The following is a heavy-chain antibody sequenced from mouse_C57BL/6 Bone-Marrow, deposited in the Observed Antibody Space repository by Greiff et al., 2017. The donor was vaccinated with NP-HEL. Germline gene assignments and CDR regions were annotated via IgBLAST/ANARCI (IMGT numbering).Heavy chain of an antibody. CDR3: ARSYSAGYDFDY. CDR2: IWTGGGT. Sequence: QVQLQQSGPGLVAPSQSLSITCTVSGFSLTSYAISWVRQPPGQGLEWLGVIWTGGGTNYYSALKSRQSISKDNSKSQVSLKMNSLQTDNTARYYCARSYSAGYDFDYWGQGTTLTVSS. CDR1: GFSLTSYA. J-gene: IGHJ2*01. D-gene: IGHD3-2*02. V-gene: IGHV2-9-1*01.